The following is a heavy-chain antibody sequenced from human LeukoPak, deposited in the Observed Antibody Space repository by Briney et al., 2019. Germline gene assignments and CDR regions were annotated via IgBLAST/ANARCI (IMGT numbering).Heavy chain of an antibody. Sequence: GGSLRLSCAASGFTVSSNYMSWVRQAPGKGLEWVSVIYSGGSTYYADSVKGRFTISRDNSKNTLYLQMNSLRAEDTAVYYCAREEPSTNQPDYWGQGTLVTVSS. CDR2: IYSGGST. D-gene: IGHD5/OR15-5a*01. CDR1: GFTVSSNY. CDR3: AREEPSTNQPDY. J-gene: IGHJ4*02. V-gene: IGHV3-53*01.